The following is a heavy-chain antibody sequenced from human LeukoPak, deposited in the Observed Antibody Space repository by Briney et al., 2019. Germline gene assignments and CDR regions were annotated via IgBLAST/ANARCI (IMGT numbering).Heavy chain of an antibody. J-gene: IGHJ4*02. CDR1: GLTFDDYA. D-gene: IGHD4-17*01. V-gene: IGHV3-9*01. Sequence: PGRSLRLSCAASGLTFDDYAMHWVRQAPGKGLEWVSGINWNSGRIGYADSVRGRFIISRDNAKNSLSLQMNSLRLEDTAVYYCARGPDFGDRLDYFDYWGQGTLVTVSS. CDR3: ARGPDFGDRLDYFDY. CDR2: INWNSGRI.